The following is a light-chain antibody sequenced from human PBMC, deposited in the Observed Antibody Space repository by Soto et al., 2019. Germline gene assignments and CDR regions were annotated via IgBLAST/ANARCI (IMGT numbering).Light chain of an antibody. Sequence: DIQMTQSPSSLSASVGDRVTITCRASQSISRYLKWYQQKPGKAPKLLIYAASSLQSGVPSRFSGSGSGTDFTLTISSLQPEDFATYYCQQSYSTPITFGRGTKLEIK. V-gene: IGKV1-39*01. J-gene: IGKJ2*01. CDR1: QSISRY. CDR2: AAS. CDR3: QQSYSTPIT.